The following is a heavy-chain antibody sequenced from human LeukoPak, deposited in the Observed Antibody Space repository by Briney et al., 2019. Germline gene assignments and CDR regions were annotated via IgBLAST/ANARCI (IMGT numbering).Heavy chain of an antibody. V-gene: IGHV3-48*01. CDR3: ARDHYFDTSGYSRSLDY. J-gene: IGHJ4*02. CDR2: INSSSSGV. Sequence: GGSLRLSCAASGLTFSIYSMNWVRQALGKGLEWISYINSSSSGVYYADSVKGRFTISRDNAKNILYLQMNSLRAEDTAVYYCARDHYFDTSGYSRSLDYWGQGTLVTVSS. D-gene: IGHD3-22*01. CDR1: GLTFSIYS.